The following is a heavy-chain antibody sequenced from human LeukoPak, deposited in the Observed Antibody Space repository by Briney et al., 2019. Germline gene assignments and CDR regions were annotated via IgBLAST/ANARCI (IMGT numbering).Heavy chain of an antibody. CDR1: GYTFTSYG. J-gene: IGHJ4*02. CDR3: ARGQGFCTGGVCYMSYFDY. V-gene: IGHV1-18*01. D-gene: IGHD2-8*02. Sequence: GASVKVSCKASGYTFTSYGISWVRQAPGQGLEWMGWISAYNGNTNYARKLQGRVTMTTDTSTSTAYMELRSLRSDDTAVYYCARGQGFCTGGVCYMSYFDYWGQGTLVTVSS. CDR2: ISAYNGNT.